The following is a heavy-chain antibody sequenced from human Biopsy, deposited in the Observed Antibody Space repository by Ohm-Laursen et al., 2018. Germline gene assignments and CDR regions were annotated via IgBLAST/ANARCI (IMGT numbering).Heavy chain of an antibody. Sequence: SLRLSCTASGFTFSDYYMSWIRQAPGKGLGWLSYISGSGTTIFYADSVKGRFTVSRDNAKNSLYLQMNSLTVEDTAVYYCARDGAGSYHDYWGQGTLVTVSS. CDR2: ISGSGTTI. J-gene: IGHJ4*02. D-gene: IGHD3-10*01. V-gene: IGHV3-11*01. CDR1: GFTFSDYY. CDR3: ARDGAGSYHDY.